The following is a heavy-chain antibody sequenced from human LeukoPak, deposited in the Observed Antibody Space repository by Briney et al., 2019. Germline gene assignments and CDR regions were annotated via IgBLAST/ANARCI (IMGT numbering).Heavy chain of an antibody. CDR1: GGSFSGYY. D-gene: IGHD3-10*01. CDR3: ARRFGRKFGERFYYYHYMDV. Sequence: SETLSLTCAVYGGSFSGYYWNWIRQPPGKGLEWIGEMNHGGSTNYNPSLKSRVTISVDTSKNQFSLKLRSVTAADTAVYYCARRFGRKFGERFYYYHYMDVWGKGTTVTIPS. CDR2: MNHGGST. J-gene: IGHJ6*03. V-gene: IGHV4-34*01.